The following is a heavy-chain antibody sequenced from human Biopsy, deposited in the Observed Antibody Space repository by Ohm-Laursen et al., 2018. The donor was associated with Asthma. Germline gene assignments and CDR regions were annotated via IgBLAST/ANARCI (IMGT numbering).Heavy chain of an antibody. D-gene: IGHD2-15*01. J-gene: IGHJ4*02. CDR3: GIVVAANPFQGDC. CDR1: GFTFSSYW. CDR2: ISYDGSIT. V-gene: IGHV3-30*03. Sequence: SLRLSCSASGFTFSSYWMSWVRQAPGKGLEWVAVISYDGSITHYADSVKGRFTISRDNSKNTVYLDISSLRIEDTAVFYCGIVVAANPFQGDCWGQGTLVTVSS.